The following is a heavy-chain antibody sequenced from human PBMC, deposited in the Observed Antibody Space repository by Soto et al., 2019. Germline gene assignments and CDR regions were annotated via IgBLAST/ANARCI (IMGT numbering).Heavy chain of an antibody. J-gene: IGHJ4*02. D-gene: IGHD2-8*01. V-gene: IGHV1-69*06. CDR3: ARDYCTNGVCYADY. CDR1: GGSFSSYA. CDR2: IIPIFGTA. Sequence: SGKVSCKASGGSFSSYAIIWVRQAPGQGLEWMGGIIPIFGTANYAQKFQGRVTITADKSTSTAYMELSSLRSEDTAVYYCARDYCTNGVCYADYWGQGTLVTVSS.